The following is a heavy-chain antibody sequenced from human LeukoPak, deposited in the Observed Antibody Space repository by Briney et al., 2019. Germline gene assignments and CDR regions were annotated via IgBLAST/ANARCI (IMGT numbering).Heavy chain of an antibody. CDR1: GGSISRYY. Sequence: SETLSLTCTVSGGSISRYYWSWIRQPPGEGLEWIGYIHYSGSTKYNPSLKTRVSISVDTAKNPFSLRLSSVTAADPAVYYCARLGPLGLITSYYSHAMDVWGQGTTVTVSS. V-gene: IGHV4-59*12. CDR2: IHYSGST. D-gene: IGHD3-22*01. J-gene: IGHJ6*02. CDR3: ARLGPLGLITSYYSHAMDV.